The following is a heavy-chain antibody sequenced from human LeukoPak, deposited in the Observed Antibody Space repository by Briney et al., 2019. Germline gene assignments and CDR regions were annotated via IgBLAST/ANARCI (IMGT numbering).Heavy chain of an antibody. V-gene: IGHV4-59*08. CDR1: GGYITTHY. Sequence: SETLSLTCTVSGGYITTHYWSWIRQPPGKGLEWIGYIYYSGGTNYNPSLKSRVTISRNTSKNQFSLKLTSVTAADTAVYYCARQTHYTPAFDYWDQGTLVTVSS. J-gene: IGHJ4*02. CDR3: ARQTHYTPAFDY. D-gene: IGHD2-15*01. CDR2: IYYSGGT.